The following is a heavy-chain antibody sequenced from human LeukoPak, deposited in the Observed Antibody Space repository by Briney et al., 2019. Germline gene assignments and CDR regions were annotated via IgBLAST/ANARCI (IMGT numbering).Heavy chain of an antibody. D-gene: IGHD6-13*01. CDR1: GYTFTNYD. Sequence: ASVKVSCKASGYTFTNYDINWVQQATGQGLEWLGWMSASSGNTGYAQKFQGRVTITADESTSTAYMELSSLRSEDTAVYYCARDLAAAGHYYFDYWGQGTLVTVSS. V-gene: IGHV1-8*01. J-gene: IGHJ4*02. CDR3: ARDLAAAGHYYFDY. CDR2: MSASSGNT.